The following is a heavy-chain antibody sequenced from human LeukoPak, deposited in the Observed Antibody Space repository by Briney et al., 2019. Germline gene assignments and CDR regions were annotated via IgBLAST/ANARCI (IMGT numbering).Heavy chain of an antibody. Sequence: PGGSLRLSCAASGFTFSSYWMHWVRQAPGKGLEWVSRVNPDGSFTNYTDSVKGRFTISRDNAKNSLYLQMNSLRAEDTAVYYCARDVKERLNYDFWSGQPFDYWGQGTLVTVSS. V-gene: IGHV3-74*01. CDR1: GFTFSSYW. CDR2: VNPDGSFT. J-gene: IGHJ4*02. CDR3: ARDVKERLNYDFWSGQPFDY. D-gene: IGHD3-3*01.